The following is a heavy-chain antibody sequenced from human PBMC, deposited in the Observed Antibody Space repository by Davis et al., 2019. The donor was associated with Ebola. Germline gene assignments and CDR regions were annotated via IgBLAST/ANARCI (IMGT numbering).Heavy chain of an antibody. CDR3: ARGYSSGLDY. D-gene: IGHD6-19*01. Sequence: GESLKISCAASGFTFSSYSMNWVRQAPGKGLEWVSYISSSGSTTYYADSVKGRFTISRDYAKNSLYLQMNSLRDEDTAVYYCARGYSSGLDYWGQGTLVTVSS. V-gene: IGHV3-48*02. CDR1: GFTFSSYS. CDR2: ISSSGSTT. J-gene: IGHJ4*02.